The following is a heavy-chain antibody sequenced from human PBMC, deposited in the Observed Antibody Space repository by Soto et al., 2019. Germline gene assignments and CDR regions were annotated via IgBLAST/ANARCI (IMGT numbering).Heavy chain of an antibody. Sequence: EVQLVESGGGLVKPGGSLRLSCAASGFTFSSYSMNWVRQAPGKGLEWVSSISSSSSYIYYADSVKGRFTISRDNANNSLYLQMNSRRAEDTAVYYCARDHPGDYYGRDVWGQGTTVTVSS. CDR1: GFTFSSYS. V-gene: IGHV3-21*01. J-gene: IGHJ6*02. CDR2: ISSSSSYI. CDR3: ARDHPGDYYGRDV.